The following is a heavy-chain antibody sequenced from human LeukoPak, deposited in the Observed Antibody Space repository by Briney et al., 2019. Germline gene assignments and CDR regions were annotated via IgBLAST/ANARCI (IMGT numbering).Heavy chain of an antibody. CDR2: INPSGGST. J-gene: IGHJ4*02. CDR1: GYTFTGYY. Sequence: ASVKVSCKASGYTFTGYYMQWLRQAPGQGLEWMGIINPSGGSTSYAQKFQGRVTMTRDTSTSTVYMELSSLRSEDTAVYYCARSSRFLTGAYWGQGTLVTVSS. CDR3: ARSSRFLTGAY. V-gene: IGHV1-46*01. D-gene: IGHD3-9*01.